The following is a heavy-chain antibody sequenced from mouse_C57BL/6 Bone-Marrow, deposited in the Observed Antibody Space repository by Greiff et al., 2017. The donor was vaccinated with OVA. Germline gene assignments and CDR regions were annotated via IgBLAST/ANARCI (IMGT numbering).Heavy chain of an antibody. CDR1: GYTFTDYE. D-gene: IGHD2-5*01. CDR2: IDPETGGS. CDR3: TSSYSKYEDFDY. J-gene: IGHJ2*01. V-gene: IGHV1-15*01. Sequence: QVQLQQSGAELVRPGASVTLSCKASGYTFTDYEMHWVKQTPVHGLEWIGAIDPETGGSAYNQKFKGKAILTADKSSSTAYMELRSLTAEDSAVYYCTSSYSKYEDFDYWGQGTTLTVSS.